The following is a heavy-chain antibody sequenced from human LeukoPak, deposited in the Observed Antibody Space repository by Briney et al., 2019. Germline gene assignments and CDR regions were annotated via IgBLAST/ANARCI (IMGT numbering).Heavy chain of an antibody. CDR1: GYTFTGYY. J-gene: IGHJ5*02. D-gene: IGHD4-17*01. Sequence: ASVKVSCKASGYTFTGYYMHWVRQAPGQGLEWMGWINPNSGGTNYAQKFQGRVTMTRDTSISTAYMELSRLRSDNTAVYYCARVPSRYGDYGPWGQGTLVTVSS. CDR3: ARVPSRYGDYGP. V-gene: IGHV1-2*02. CDR2: INPNSGGT.